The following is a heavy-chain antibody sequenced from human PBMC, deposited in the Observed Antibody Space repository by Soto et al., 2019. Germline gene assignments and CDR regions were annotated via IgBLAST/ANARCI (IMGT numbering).Heavy chain of an antibody. Sequence: GGSLRLSCAASGFTFSSYAMSWVRQAPGKGLEWVSAISGSGGSTYYADSVKGRFTISRDNSKNTLYLQMNSLRAEDTAVYYCAKDREHYDFWSGYYSAGYYYYMDVWGKGTTVTVSS. CDR1: GFTFSSYA. CDR3: AKDREHYDFWSGYYSAGYYYYMDV. D-gene: IGHD3-3*01. V-gene: IGHV3-23*01. J-gene: IGHJ6*03. CDR2: ISGSGGST.